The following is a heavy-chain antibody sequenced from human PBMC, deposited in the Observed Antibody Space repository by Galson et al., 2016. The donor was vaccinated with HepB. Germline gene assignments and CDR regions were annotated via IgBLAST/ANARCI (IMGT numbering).Heavy chain of an antibody. CDR2: IYWDDDK. CDR3: VHRSARWITGVFDY. Sequence: PALVKPTQTLTLTCTVSGFSLSSNEVGVGWIRQPPGKALEWLALIYWDDDKRYSPSLKNRLTITKDTSKNQVVLTMTNMDPVDTATYYCVHRSARWITGVFDYWGQGTLVTVSS. J-gene: IGHJ4*02. D-gene: IGHD5-12*01. V-gene: IGHV2-5*02. CDR1: GFSLSSNEVG.